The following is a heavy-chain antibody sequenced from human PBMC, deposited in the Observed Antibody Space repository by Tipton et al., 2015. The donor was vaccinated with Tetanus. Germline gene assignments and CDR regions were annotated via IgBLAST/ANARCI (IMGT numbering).Heavy chain of an antibody. J-gene: IGHJ4*02. CDR1: GFTFRVHD. CDR3: ARVRAGPDQGYYYDS. D-gene: IGHD2-2*01. CDR2: IGSAGDT. V-gene: IGHV3-13*01. Sequence: SLRLSCTASGFTFRVHDMHWVRRVTGKGLEWVSSIGSAGDTYYSGSVKGRFTISREVGKNSLYLQTSDLRAGDTAVYYCARVRAGPDQGYYYDSWGQGTPVTVSS.